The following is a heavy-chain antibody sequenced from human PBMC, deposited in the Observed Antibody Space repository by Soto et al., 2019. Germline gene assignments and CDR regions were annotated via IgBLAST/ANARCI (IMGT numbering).Heavy chain of an antibody. D-gene: IGHD3-10*01. CDR2: ISSSSSYT. J-gene: IGHJ4*02. CDR1: GFTFSDFY. CDR3: ARDRDTYGHGFFDY. Sequence: GGSRRLSCAASGFTFSDFYMTWIRQAPGKGLEWVSHISSSSSYTNYADSVKGRFTVSRDNDNNSLYLEMNNLRAEDTAVYFCARDRDTYGHGFFDYWGQGTLVTVSS. V-gene: IGHV3-11*05.